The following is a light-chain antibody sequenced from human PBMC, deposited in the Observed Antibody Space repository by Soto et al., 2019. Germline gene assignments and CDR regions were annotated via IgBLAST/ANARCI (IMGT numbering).Light chain of an antibody. CDR2: GAS. CDR1: QSISSTY. CDR3: QQYDSSPLT. Sequence: ENVLTQSPGTLSLSPGERATLSCRTSQSISSTYLAWYQQKPGQAPRLLIYGASSRATGIPDRFSGSGSGTDFTLTISRLDPEDFAVYYCQQYDSSPLTFGQRTKVDLK. V-gene: IGKV3-20*01. J-gene: IGKJ1*01.